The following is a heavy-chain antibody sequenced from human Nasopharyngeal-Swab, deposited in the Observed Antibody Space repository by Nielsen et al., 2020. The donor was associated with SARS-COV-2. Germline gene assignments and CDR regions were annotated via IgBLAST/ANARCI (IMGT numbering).Heavy chain of an antibody. CDR3: ARLGDSSGYYYPEYFQH. CDR1: DGSISSYY. V-gene: IGHV4-59*08. J-gene: IGHJ1*01. CDR2: IYYSGST. D-gene: IGHD3-22*01. Sequence: SETLSLTCTVSDGSISSYYWSWIRQPPGKGLEWIGYIYYSGSTNYNPSLKSRVTISVDTSKNQFSLKLSSVTAADTAVYYCARLGDSSGYYYPEYFQHWGQGTLVTVSS.